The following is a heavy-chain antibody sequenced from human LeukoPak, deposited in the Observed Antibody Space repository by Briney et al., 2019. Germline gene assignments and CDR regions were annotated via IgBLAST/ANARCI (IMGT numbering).Heavy chain of an antibody. Sequence: SETLSLTCTVSGASISSYYWNWIRQPAGKGLEWIGRIYTSGSTDYNPSLKSRVTISVDTSKNQFSLKLSSVTAADTAVYYCARVGRYDYVWGSYRYIDYWGQGTLVTVSS. J-gene: IGHJ4*02. D-gene: IGHD3-16*02. CDR2: IYTSGST. CDR3: ARVGRYDYVWGSYRYIDY. CDR1: GASISSYY. V-gene: IGHV4-4*07.